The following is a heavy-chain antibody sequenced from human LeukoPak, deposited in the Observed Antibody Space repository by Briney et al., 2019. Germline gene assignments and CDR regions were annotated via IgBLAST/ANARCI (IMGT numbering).Heavy chain of an antibody. V-gene: IGHV3-53*01. CDR3: AKFYGDYVRYLDD. J-gene: IGHJ4*02. D-gene: IGHD4-17*01. Sequence: GGSLRLSCAASGFTVSNIYMSWVRQAPGKGLEWVSDLYSGGNTYYADSVKGRFTIARDNSKNTLYLQMTSVRAEDTAMYYRAKFYGDYVRYLDDWGQGTLVTVSS. CDR2: LYSGGNT. CDR1: GFTVSNIY.